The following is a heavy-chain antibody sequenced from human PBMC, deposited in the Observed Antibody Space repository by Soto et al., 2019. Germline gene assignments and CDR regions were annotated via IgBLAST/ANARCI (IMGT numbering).Heavy chain of an antibody. CDR2: IKSKSVGGNT. Sequence: EVQLEESGGGLVKPGGSLTLSCAASGFSFTNVWMSWVRQAPGRGLEWGGHIKSKSVGGNTDYTATVKGRVTISRDDSKATLYLQMNSLKTEDTAVYYCTTYSTQAFCDGGPCYSVQPKIHDSWGQGILVTVSS. CDR3: TTYSTQAFCDGGPCYSVQPKIHDS. J-gene: IGHJ4*02. V-gene: IGHV3-15*01. D-gene: IGHD2-15*01. CDR1: GFSFTNVW.